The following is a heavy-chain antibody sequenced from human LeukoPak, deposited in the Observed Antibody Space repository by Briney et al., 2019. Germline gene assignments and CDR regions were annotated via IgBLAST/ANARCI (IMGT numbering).Heavy chain of an antibody. V-gene: IGHV3-30*04. CDR1: GFTFSSYA. CDR3: ARNGGWAAAAGKGWFDY. D-gene: IGHD6-13*01. CDR2: ISYDGSNK. J-gene: IGHJ5*01. Sequence: PGGTLRLSCAASGFTFSSYAMHWVRQAPGKGLEWVAVISYDGSNKYYADSVKGRFTISRDNSKNTLYLQMNSLRAEDTAVYYCARNGGWAAAAGKGWFDYWGQGTLVTVSS.